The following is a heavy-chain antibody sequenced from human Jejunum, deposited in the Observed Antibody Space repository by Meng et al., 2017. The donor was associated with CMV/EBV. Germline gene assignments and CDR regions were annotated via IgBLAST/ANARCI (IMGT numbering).Heavy chain of an antibody. J-gene: IGHJ4*02. V-gene: IGHV3-30-3*01. Sequence: QWVGAGGGLVKPGRALRSSCAASGFTFSSYGMRWVRQAPGKGLEWVAVISYDGSKEYYADSVKGRFTISRDNSKNTLYLQMNSLRAEDTAVYYCARGRGPLEYYFDYWGQGTLVTVSS. CDR3: ARGRGPLEYYFDY. CDR1: GFTFSSYG. D-gene: IGHD3-3*01. CDR2: ISYDGSKE.